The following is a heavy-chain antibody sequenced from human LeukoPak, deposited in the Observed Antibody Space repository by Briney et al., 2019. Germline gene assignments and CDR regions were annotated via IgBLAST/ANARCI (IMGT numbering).Heavy chain of an antibody. CDR3: TRDLMDYDVSTGLHHYYMDV. CDR2: INTDGSST. Sequence: GGSLRLSCAASGFTFSSYWMHWVRQAPGKGLVWVSRINTDGSSTSYADSVRGRFTISRDNAKNTLYLQMNTLRVEDTAVYYCTRDLMDYDVSTGLHHYYMDVWGQGTTVTVSS. J-gene: IGHJ6*02. V-gene: IGHV3-74*01. CDR1: GFTFSSYW. D-gene: IGHD3-9*01.